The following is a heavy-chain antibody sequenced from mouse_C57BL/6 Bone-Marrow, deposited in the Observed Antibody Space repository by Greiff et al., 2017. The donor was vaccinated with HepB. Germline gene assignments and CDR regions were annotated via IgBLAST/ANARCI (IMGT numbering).Heavy chain of an antibody. CDR3: TNGDYGTSDY. CDR2: IDPETGGT. V-gene: IGHV1-15*01. D-gene: IGHD1-1*01. Sequence: QVQLQQSGAELVRPGASVTLSCKASGYTFTDYEMHWVKQTPVHGLEWIGAIDPETGGTAYNQKFKGKAILTADKSSSTAYMELRSLTSEDSAVYYCTNGDYGTSDYWGQGTTLTVSS. CDR1: GYTFTDYE. J-gene: IGHJ2*01.